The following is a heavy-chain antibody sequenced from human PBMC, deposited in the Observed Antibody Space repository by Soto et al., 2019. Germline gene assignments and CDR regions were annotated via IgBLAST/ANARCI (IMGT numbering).Heavy chain of an antibody. D-gene: IGHD6-13*01. CDR2: IYYSGST. CDR1: GGSISSSSYY. CDR3: ARHRRGIAAAHSRVDWFDP. V-gene: IGHV4-39*01. Sequence: SETLSLTCTVSGGSISSSSYYWGWIRQPPGKGLEWIGSIYYSGSTYYNPSLKSRVTISVDTSKNQFPLKLSSVTAADTAVYYCARHRRGIAAAHSRVDWFDPWGQGTLVTVSS. J-gene: IGHJ5*02.